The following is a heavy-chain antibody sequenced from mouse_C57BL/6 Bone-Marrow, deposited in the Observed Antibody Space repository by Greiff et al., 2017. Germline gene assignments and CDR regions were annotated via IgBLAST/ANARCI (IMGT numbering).Heavy chain of an antibody. V-gene: IGHV14-2*01. J-gene: IGHJ2*01. CDR3: TRSLIYYGTNY. CDR1: GFNIKDYY. Sequence: EVQLQQSGAELVKPGASVKLSCTASGFNIKDYYIHWVKQRTEQGLEWIGRIDPEDGETKYAPKFQDKATITADTSYNTAYLPLSSLTSEDTAVYYCTRSLIYYGTNYWGQGTTRTVSS. D-gene: IGHD1-1*01. CDR2: IDPEDGET.